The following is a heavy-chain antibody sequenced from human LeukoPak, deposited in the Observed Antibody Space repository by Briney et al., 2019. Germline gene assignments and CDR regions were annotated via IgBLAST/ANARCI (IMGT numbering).Heavy chain of an antibody. V-gene: IGHV4-34*01. CDR3: ARSPLGNAFDI. CDR1: GGSFSGYY. J-gene: IGHJ3*02. Sequence: PSETLSLTCAVYGGSFSGYYWSWIRQPPGKGLEWIGSIYYSGSTYYNPSLKSRVTISVDTSKDQFSLKLSSVTAADTAVYYCARSPLGNAFDIWGQGTMVTVSS. CDR2: IYYSGST.